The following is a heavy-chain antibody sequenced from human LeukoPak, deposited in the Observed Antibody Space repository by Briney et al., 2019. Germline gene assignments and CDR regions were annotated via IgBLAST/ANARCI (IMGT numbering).Heavy chain of an antibody. CDR2: IYHSGST. D-gene: IGHD2-21*01. CDR1: GGSISSGGYS. Sequence: SQTLSLTCAVSGGSISSGGYSWSWIRQPPWKGLEWIGYIYHSGSTYYNPSLKSRVTISVDRSKNQFSLKLSSVTAADTAFFFQAEDGIRDAFDIWGQGTMVTVSS. CDR3: AEDGIRDAFDI. V-gene: IGHV4-30-2*01. J-gene: IGHJ3*02.